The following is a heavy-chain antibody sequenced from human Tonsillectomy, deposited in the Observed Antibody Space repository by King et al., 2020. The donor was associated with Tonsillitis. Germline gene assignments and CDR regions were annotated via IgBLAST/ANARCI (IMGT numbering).Heavy chain of an antibody. D-gene: IGHD3-22*01. CDR3: ATKHYYDSSGYLPWFDY. CDR2: IYYSGST. V-gene: IGHV4-61*01. CDR1: GGSVSSGSYY. J-gene: IGHJ4*02. Sequence: VQLQESGPGLVKPSETLSLTCTVSGGSVSSGSYYWSWIRQPPGKGLAWIGYIYYSGSTNYNPSLKSRVTISVDTSKNQFSLKLSSVTAADTAVYYCATKHYYDSSGYLPWFDYWGQGTLVTVSS.